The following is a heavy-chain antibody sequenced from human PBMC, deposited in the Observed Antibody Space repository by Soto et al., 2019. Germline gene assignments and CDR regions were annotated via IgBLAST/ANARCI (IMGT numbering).Heavy chain of an antibody. V-gene: IGHV1-8*01. CDR2: MNPNSGNT. CDR3: ARVPVLLWFGESAYNWFDP. CDR1: GYTFTSYD. D-gene: IGHD3-10*01. Sequence: ASVKVSCKASGYTFTSYDINWVRQATGQWLEWMGWMNPNSGNTGYAQKFQGRVTMTRNTSISTAYMELSSLRSEDTAVYYCARVPVLLWFGESAYNWFDPWGQGTLVTVSS. J-gene: IGHJ5*02.